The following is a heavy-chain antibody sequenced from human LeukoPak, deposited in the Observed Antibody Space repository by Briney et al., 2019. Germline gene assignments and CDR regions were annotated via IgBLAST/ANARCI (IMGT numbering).Heavy chain of an antibody. D-gene: IGHD5-12*01. V-gene: IGHV5-51*01. J-gene: IGHJ4*02. CDR1: GYTFTSYW. CDR3: ARLPGIVATIERYFDY. CDR2: IYPGDSDT. Sequence: GESLKISCKGSGYTFTSYWIGWVRQLPGKGLEWMGIIYPGDSDTRYSPSFQGQVTISADKSISTAYLQWSSLKASDTAMYYCARLPGIVATIERYFDYWGQGTLVTVSS.